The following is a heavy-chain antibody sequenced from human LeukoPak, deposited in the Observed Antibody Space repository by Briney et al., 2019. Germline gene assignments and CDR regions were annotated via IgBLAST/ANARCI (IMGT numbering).Heavy chain of an antibody. J-gene: IGHJ5*02. Sequence: PGGSLRLSCAASGFTFSNAWMSWVRQAPGKGLEWVGRIKSKTDGGTTDYAAPVKGRFTISRDDSKNTLYLQMNSLKTEDTTVYYCTTDRALILVPGTTPRSIPWGQGTLVTVSS. CDR1: GFTFSNAW. D-gene: IGHD1-1*01. V-gene: IGHV3-15*01. CDR3: TTDRALILVPGTTPRSIP. CDR2: IKSKTDGGTT.